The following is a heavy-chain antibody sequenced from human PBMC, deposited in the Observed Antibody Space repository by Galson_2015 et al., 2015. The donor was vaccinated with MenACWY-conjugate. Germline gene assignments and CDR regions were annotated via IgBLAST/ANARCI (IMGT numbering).Heavy chain of an antibody. D-gene: IGHD3-16*01. Sequence: SLRLSCAASGFSFDFYALNWVRQAPGKGLEWISFITLSGSTVHYADSVKGRFNISRDHAKKLLFLQMNSLRDEDTAVYFCARRLRIITYAVDGGVDGLVGWGQRTPVLVSS. CDR3: ARRLRIITYAVDGGVDGLVG. V-gene: IGHV3-48*02. CDR2: ITLSGSTV. J-gene: IGHJ6*02. CDR1: GFSFDFYA.